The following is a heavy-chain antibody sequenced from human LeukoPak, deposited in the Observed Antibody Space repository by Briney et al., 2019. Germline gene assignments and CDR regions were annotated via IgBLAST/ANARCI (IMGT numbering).Heavy chain of an antibody. CDR3: AKGAVGSGSYEEIDY. CDR1: GYTLTDYF. D-gene: IGHD3-10*01. V-gene: IGHV1-46*01. J-gene: IGHJ4*02. Sequence: ASVKVSCQASGYTLTDYFLHWVRQAPGQGLEWMGIINPSGGSTSYAQKFQGRVTMTRDMSTSTVYMELNSLRAEDTAVYYCAKGAVGSGSYEEIDYWGQGTLVTVSS. CDR2: INPSGGST.